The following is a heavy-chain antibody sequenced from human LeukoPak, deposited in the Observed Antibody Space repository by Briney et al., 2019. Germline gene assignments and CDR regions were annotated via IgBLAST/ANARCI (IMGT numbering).Heavy chain of an antibody. Sequence: PSETLSLTCTVSGVSISSSNSYWGWIRQPPGKGLEWIGSIYYSGNTYYNPSLKSQVTISIDTSKNQFSLKLSSVTAADTAVYYCARDPFYDFWNYYFDYWGQGTLVTVSS. CDR1: GVSISSSNSY. CDR3: ARDPFYDFWNYYFDY. V-gene: IGHV4-39*07. CDR2: IYYSGNT. J-gene: IGHJ4*02. D-gene: IGHD3-3*01.